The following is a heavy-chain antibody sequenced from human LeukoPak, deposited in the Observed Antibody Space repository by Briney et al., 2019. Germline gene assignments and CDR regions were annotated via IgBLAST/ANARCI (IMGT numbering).Heavy chain of an antibody. CDR3: ARHYKSTRTTVFGY. CDR2: VHYSGST. V-gene: IGHV4-59*08. J-gene: IGHJ4*02. Sequence: PSETLSLTCTVSGGSISPYYWTWSRQPPGKGLEWIGYVHYSGSTKYNPSLKSRVTISLDTSKNQFSLRLSSVSAADTAVYYCARHYKSTRTTVFGYWGQGTLVTVSS. CDR1: GGSISPYY. D-gene: IGHD4-11*01.